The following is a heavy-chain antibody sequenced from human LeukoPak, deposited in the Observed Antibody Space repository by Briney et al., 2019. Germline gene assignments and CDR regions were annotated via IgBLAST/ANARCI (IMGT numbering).Heavy chain of an antibody. J-gene: IGHJ4*02. CDR2: INPNTGDI. V-gene: IGHV1-2*02. CDR3: AKDHTIRSFDY. Sequence: ASVRVSCKTSGYTFTGYYIHWVRQAPGQGLEWLGWINPNTGDINYAQKFQGRVTTARDTSISTAYMELSSLRSDDTAVYYCAKDHTIRSFDYWGQGTLVTVSS. D-gene: IGHD1-14*01. CDR1: GYTFTGYY.